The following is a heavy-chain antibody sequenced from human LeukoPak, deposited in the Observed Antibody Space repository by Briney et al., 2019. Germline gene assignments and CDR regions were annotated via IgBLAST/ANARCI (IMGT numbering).Heavy chain of an antibody. CDR3: AKDLLLWFGELLPLDY. Sequence: GGSLRLSCAASGFTVSSNYMSWVRQAPGKGLEWVSVIYSGGSTYYADSGKGRFTISRHNSKNTLYLQMNSLRAEDTAVYYCAKDLLLWFGELLPLDYWGQGTLVTVSS. V-gene: IGHV3-53*01. J-gene: IGHJ4*02. CDR1: GFTVSSNY. CDR2: IYSGGST. D-gene: IGHD3-10*01.